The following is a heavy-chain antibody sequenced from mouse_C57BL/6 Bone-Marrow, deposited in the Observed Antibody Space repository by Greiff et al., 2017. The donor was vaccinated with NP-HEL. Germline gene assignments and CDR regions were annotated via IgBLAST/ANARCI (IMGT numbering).Heavy chain of an antibody. CDR3: ARKGWLLHYYAMDY. D-gene: IGHD2-3*01. Sequence: VQLQQPGAELVRPGSSVKLSCKASGYTFTSYWMDWVKQRPGQGLEWIGNIYPSDSETHYNQKFKDKATLTVDKSSSTAYMQLSSLTSEDSAVYYCARKGWLLHYYAMDYWGQGTSVTVSS. V-gene: IGHV1-61*01. CDR2: IYPSDSET. J-gene: IGHJ4*01. CDR1: GYTFTSYW.